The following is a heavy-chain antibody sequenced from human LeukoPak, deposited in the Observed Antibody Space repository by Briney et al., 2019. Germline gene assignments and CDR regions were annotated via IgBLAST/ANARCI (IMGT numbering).Heavy chain of an antibody. CDR3: AREPYSSSPSVEYFDL. V-gene: IGHV4-30-4*08. D-gene: IGHD6-6*01. CDR2: IYYSGST. CDR1: GGSISSGDYY. Sequence: SETLSLTCTVSGGSISSGDYYWRWIRQPPGKGLEWIGYIYYSGSTYYNPSLKSRVTISVDTSKNQFSLKLSSVTAADTAVYYCAREPYSSSPSVEYFDLWGRGTLVTVSS. J-gene: IGHJ2*01.